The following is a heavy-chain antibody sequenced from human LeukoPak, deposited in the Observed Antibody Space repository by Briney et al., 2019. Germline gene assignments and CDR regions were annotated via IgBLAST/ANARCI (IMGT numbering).Heavy chain of an antibody. Sequence: WASVKVSCKASGYTFTSYGISWVRQAPGQGLEWMGWISAYNGNTNYAQKLQGRVTMTTDTSTSTAYMELRSLRPDDTAVYYCARDCGSSWQIECRYNWFDPWGQGTLVTVSS. J-gene: IGHJ5*02. D-gene: IGHD6-13*01. CDR2: ISAYNGNT. CDR1: GYTFTSYG. V-gene: IGHV1-18*01. CDR3: ARDCGSSWQIECRYNWFDP.